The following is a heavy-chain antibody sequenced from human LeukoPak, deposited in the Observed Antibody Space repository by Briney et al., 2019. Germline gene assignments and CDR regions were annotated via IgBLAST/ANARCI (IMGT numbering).Heavy chain of an antibody. CDR3: ARVYCSGGSCYSLDY. Sequence: ASVKVSCKASGYTFTSYGFTWVRQAPGQGLAWMGWISAYNGNTDYAQKFQGRVTMTTDTSTSTAYMELRSLRSDDTAVYYCARVYCSGGSCYSLDYWGQGTLVTVSS. J-gene: IGHJ4*02. CDR1: GYTFTSYG. CDR2: ISAYNGNT. V-gene: IGHV1-18*01. D-gene: IGHD2-15*01.